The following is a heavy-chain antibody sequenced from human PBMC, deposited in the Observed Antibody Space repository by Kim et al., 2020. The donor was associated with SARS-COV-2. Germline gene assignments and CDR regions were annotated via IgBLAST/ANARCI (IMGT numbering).Heavy chain of an antibody. J-gene: IGHJ6*02. V-gene: IGHV6-1*01. CDR3: ARGLDRTGMDI. CDR2: TYYRSKWSN. Sequence: SQTLSLTCAISGDSVSSNSAAWNWFRQSPSRGLEWLGKTYYRSKWSNEYAVSLKSRMTIKTDTSKNQLSLHLSYVTPDDTAVYYCARGLDRTGMDIWGQGTTVTVSS. CDR1: GDSVSSNSAA. D-gene: IGHD4-17*01.